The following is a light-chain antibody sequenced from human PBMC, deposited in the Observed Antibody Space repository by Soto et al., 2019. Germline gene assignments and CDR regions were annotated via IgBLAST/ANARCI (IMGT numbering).Light chain of an antibody. V-gene: IGKV3-20*01. CDR2: GAS. CDR3: QQFRNSVIT. CDR1: QSVSSTY. Sequence: EIVMTQSPGTLSLSPGERATLSCRASQSVSSTYLAWYQQKPGQPPRLLIYGASTRATGIPDRFSGRGSGTDFTLSISRPEPEDFAVYYCQQFRNSVITFGPGTRLEIK. J-gene: IGKJ5*01.